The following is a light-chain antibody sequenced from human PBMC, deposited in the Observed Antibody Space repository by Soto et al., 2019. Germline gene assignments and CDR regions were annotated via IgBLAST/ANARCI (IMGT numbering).Light chain of an antibody. Sequence: EIGLTQSPATLSLSPGERATLSCRASQSVSSYLAWYQQKPGQAPRLLIYDASNRATGIPARFSGSGSGTDFTLTISSLEPEDFAVYYCQQRSIWTPLTFGGGTKVEIK. V-gene: IGKV3-11*01. CDR3: QQRSIWTPLT. CDR2: DAS. CDR1: QSVSSY. J-gene: IGKJ4*01.